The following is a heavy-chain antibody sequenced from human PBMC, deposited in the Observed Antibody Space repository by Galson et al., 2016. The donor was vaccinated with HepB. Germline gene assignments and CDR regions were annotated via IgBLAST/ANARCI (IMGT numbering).Heavy chain of an antibody. V-gene: IGHV3-30*18. J-gene: IGHJ4*02. CDR2: ISYDGSNK. Sequence: LRLSCAVSGFTFSRYGMYWVRQAPAKGLEWVALISYDGSNKKYADSVKGRFTISRDNSKKTLYLQMNSLRAEDTAVYYCAKDGRIYCSSASCHDHFHYWGQGTLVTVSS. CDR1: GFTFSRYG. CDR3: AKDGRIYCSSASCHDHFHY. D-gene: IGHD2-2*01.